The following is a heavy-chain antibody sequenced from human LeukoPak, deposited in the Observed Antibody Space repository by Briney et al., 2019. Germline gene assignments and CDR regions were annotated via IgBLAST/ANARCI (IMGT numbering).Heavy chain of an antibody. CDR1: GGSISSGNNY. V-gene: IGHV4-31*03. CDR2: IYYTGSS. Sequence: SETLSLTCTVSGGSISSGNNYWSWIRQHPGKGLEWMGYIYYTGSSHYNPSLKSRLTISVDTSKNQFSLRLNSVTAADTAVYYCARQEYCSGGSCYTWFDPWGQGTLVTVSS. CDR3: ARQEYCSGGSCYTWFDP. D-gene: IGHD2-15*01. J-gene: IGHJ5*02.